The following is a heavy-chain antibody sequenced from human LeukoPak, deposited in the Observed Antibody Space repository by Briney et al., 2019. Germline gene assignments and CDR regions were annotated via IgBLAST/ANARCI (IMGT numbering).Heavy chain of an antibody. CDR2: IWYDGSNK. D-gene: IGHD3-22*01. V-gene: IGHV3-33*01. CDR3: ARELPYYYDSSGYYDY. CDR1: GFTFSSYG. Sequence: GGSLRLSCVASGFTFSSYGMHWVRQAPGKGLEWVAVIWYDGSNKYYADSVKGRFTISRDNSKNTLYLQMNSLRAEDTAVYYCARELPYYYDSSGYYDYWGQGTLVTVSS. J-gene: IGHJ4*02.